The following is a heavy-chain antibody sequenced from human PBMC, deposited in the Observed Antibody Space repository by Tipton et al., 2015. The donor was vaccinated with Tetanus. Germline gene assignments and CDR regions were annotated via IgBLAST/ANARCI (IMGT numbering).Heavy chain of an antibody. CDR2: ISGSGSST. CDR1: GFTFSSYA. Sequence: SLRLSCAASGFTFSSYAMNWVRQAPGKGLEWVSTISGSGSSTYYADSVKGRLTISRDNSKNTLFLQMNSPRAEDTAVYYCARAPYRNQNQVWYFDYWGQGTLVTVSS. V-gene: IGHV3-23*01. J-gene: IGHJ4*02. D-gene: IGHD1-14*01. CDR3: ARAPYRNQNQVWYFDY.